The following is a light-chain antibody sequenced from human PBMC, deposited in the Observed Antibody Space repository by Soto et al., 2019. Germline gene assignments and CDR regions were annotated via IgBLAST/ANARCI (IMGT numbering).Light chain of an antibody. Sequence: DIVMTQSPDSLAVSLGERATINCKSSQSLLSSANNKNYLAWYQQKAGQPPSLLIYWASTRGSGVPDRFSGSGSGTDFTLPLSRLPAGDGGGYYCQQYYTGRTFGQGTKVEI. CDR3: QQYYTGRT. J-gene: IGKJ1*01. CDR1: QSLLSSANNKNY. CDR2: WAS. V-gene: IGKV4-1*01.